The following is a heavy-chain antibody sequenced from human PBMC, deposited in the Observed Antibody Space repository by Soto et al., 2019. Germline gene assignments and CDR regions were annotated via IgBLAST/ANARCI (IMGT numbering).Heavy chain of an antibody. CDR2: ISWNSGSI. J-gene: IGHJ4*02. CDR3: AKDTPETRMSY. V-gene: IGHV3-9*01. D-gene: IGHD1-1*01. Sequence: EVQLVESGGGLVQPGRSLRLSCAASGFTFDDYAMHWVRQAPGKGLEWVSGISWNSGSIGYADSVKGRFTISRDNAKNSLYLQMNSLRAEDTALYYCAKDTPETRMSYWGQGTLVTVSS. CDR1: GFTFDDYA.